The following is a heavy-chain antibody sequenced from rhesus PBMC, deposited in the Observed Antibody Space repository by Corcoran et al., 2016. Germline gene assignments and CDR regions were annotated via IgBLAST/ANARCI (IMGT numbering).Heavy chain of an antibody. CDR2: IYGSGGST. V-gene: IGHV4-106*01. D-gene: IGHD2-8*01. CDR3: ARDCYGGVCYGYYGLES. J-gene: IGHJ6*01. CDR1: GGSISDSYY. Sequence: SGGSISDSYYWNWIRQPPGKGLEGMGRIYGSGGSTTYNPSLKSRVTISKDTSKNQFSLKLGSVAAARPSAYYWARDCYGGVCYGYYGLESWGQGVVVTVSS.